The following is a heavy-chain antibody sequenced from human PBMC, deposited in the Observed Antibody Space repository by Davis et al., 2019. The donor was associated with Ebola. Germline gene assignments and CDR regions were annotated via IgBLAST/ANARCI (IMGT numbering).Heavy chain of an antibody. J-gene: IGHJ4*02. V-gene: IGHV4-34*01. D-gene: IGHD6-19*01. CDR3: ATLPSEQWLGFDY. Sequence: GSLRLSCAVYGGSFSGYYWSWIRQPPGKGLEWIGEINHSGSTNYNPSLKSRVTISVDTSKNQFSLKLSSVTAADTAVYYCATLPSEQWLGFDYWGQGTLVTVSS. CDR2: INHSGST. CDR1: GGSFSGYY.